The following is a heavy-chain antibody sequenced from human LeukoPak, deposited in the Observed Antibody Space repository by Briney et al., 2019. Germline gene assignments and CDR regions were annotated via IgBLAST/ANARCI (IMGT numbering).Heavy chain of an antibody. V-gene: IGHV4-34*01. Sequence: PSETLSLTCAVYGGSFSGYYWSWIRQPPGKGLEWIGEINHSGSTNYDPSLKSRVTISVDTSKNQFSLKLSSVTAADTAVYYCARHPSSALDYWGQGTLVTVSS. CDR1: GGSFSGYY. CDR3: ARHPSSALDY. D-gene: IGHD6-25*01. CDR2: INHSGST. J-gene: IGHJ4*02.